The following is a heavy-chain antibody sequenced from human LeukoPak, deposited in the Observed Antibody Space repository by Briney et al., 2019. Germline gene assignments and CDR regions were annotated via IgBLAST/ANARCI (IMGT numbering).Heavy chain of an antibody. J-gene: IGHJ5*02. CDR3: ARAPRGYSYGWFDP. Sequence: GGSLRLSCAASGFTFNSYSMNWVRQAPGKGLEWVSSISSSSYIYYADSVKGRFTISRDNAKNSLYLQMNSLRAKDTAVYYRARAPRGYSYGWFDPWGQGTLVTVSS. D-gene: IGHD5-18*01. V-gene: IGHV3-21*01. CDR1: GFTFNSYS. CDR2: ISSSSYI.